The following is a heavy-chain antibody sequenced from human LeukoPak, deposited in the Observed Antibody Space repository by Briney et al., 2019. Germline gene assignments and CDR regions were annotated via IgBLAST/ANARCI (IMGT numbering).Heavy chain of an antibody. V-gene: IGHV4-4*07. CDR1: GGSISSYY. CDR2: IYTSGST. Sequence: ASETLSLTCTVSGGSISSYYWSWIRQPAGKGLEWIGRIYTSGSTNYNPSLKSRVTMSVDTSKNQFSLKQSSVTAADTAVYYCARDKVAPASLGYMDVWGKGTTVTVSS. CDR3: ARDKVAPASLGYMDV. D-gene: IGHD2-2*01. J-gene: IGHJ6*03.